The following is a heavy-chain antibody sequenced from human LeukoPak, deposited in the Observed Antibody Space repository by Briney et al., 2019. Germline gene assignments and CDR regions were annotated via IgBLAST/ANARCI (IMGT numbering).Heavy chain of an antibody. CDR1: GGSISSYH. Sequence: KPSETLSLTCIVSGGSISSYHWSWIRQPAGKGLEWIGRIYTSGSTNYNPSLKSRVTMSVDTSKNQFSLKVSSVTAADTAVYYCARVRGTGWNWFDPWGQGTLVTVSS. CDR3: ARVRGTGWNWFDP. J-gene: IGHJ5*02. V-gene: IGHV4-4*07. CDR2: IYTSGST. D-gene: IGHD7-27*01.